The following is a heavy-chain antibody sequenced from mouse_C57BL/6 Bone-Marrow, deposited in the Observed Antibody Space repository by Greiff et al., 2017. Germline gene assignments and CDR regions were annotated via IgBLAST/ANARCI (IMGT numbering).Heavy chain of an antibody. CDR1: GYTFTDYY. V-gene: IGHV1-19*01. CDR3: ARDLLLRYPT. CDR2: INPYNGGT. D-gene: IGHD1-1*01. J-gene: IGHJ3*01. Sequence: EVQLQQSGPVLVKPGASVKMSCKASGYTFTDYYMNWVKQSHGKSLEWIGVINPYNGGTSYNPKLKGKATLTVDKSTITAYMELNSLTSEDSAVYYCARDLLLRYPTRGQGTLVTVSA.